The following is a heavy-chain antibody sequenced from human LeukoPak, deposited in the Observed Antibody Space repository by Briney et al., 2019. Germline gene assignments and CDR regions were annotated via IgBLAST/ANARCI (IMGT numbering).Heavy chain of an antibody. CDR2: SYYSGST. J-gene: IGHJ4*02. D-gene: IGHD6-13*01. V-gene: IGHV4-31*03. CDR3: ARSLSVLAAAGLIVYFDY. Sequence: SETLSLTCTVSGGSISSGGYYWSWIRQHPGKGLEWIGYSYYSGSTYYNPSLKSRVTISVDTSKNQFSLKLSSVTAADTAVYYCARSLSVLAAAGLIVYFDYWGQGTLVTVSS. CDR1: GGSISSGGYY.